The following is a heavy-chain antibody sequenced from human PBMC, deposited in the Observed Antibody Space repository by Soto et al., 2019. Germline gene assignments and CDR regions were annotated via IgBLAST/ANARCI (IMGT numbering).Heavy chain of an antibody. CDR3: ARSPALELVTLDY. CDR1: GGSISSYY. V-gene: IGHV4-59*01. CDR2: IYYSGSP. Sequence: QVQLQESGPGLVKPSETLSLTCTVSGGSISSYYWSWIRQPPGKGLEWIGYIYYSGSPNYNPSLNSRVTISVDTSKNQVSLKLSSVTAADTAVYYCARSPALELVTLDYWGQGTLVTVSS. D-gene: IGHD3-9*01. J-gene: IGHJ4*02.